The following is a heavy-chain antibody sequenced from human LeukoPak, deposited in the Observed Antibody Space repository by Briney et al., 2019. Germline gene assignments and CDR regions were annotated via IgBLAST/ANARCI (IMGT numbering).Heavy chain of an antibody. CDR2: IYYSGST. V-gene: IGHV4-61*01. CDR1: GGSVSSGSYY. Sequence: SETLSLICTVSGGSVSSGSYYWSWIRQPPGKGREWNGYIYYSGSTNYHPSLKSRVTISVDTSKNQFSLKLSSVTAADTAVYYCAREAGIAAAGTGVGTFDYWGQGTLVTVSP. CDR3: AREAGIAAAGTGVGTFDY. J-gene: IGHJ4*02. D-gene: IGHD6-13*01.